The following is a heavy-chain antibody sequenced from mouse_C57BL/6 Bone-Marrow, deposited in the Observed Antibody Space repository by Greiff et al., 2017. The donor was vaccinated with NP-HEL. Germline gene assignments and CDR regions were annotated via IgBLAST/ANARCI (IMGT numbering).Heavy chain of an antibody. CDR1: GFTFTDYY. CDR3: ARSPGYFDY. CDR2: ISNKANGYTT. V-gene: IGHV7-3*01. J-gene: IGHJ2*01. Sequence: DVMLVESGGGLVQPGGSLSLSCAASGFTFTDYYMSWVRQPPGKALEWLGFISNKANGYTTEYSVSVKGRFTISRDYSQSILYLQMNALRAEDSATYYCARSPGYFDYWGQGTTLTVSS.